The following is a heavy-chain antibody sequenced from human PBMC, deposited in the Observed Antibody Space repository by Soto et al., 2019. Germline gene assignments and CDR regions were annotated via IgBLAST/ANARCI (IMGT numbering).Heavy chain of an antibody. CDR1: GDSVSSNSAA. CDR3: ARVHYYDSSGPDAFDI. V-gene: IGHV6-1*01. CDR2: TYYRSKWYN. J-gene: IGHJ3*02. Sequence: QTLSLTCAISGDSVSSNSAAWNWIRQSPSRGLEWLGRTYYRSKWYNDYAVSVKSRITINPDTSKNQFSLQLNSVTPEDTAVYYCARVHYYDSSGPDAFDIWGQGTMVTVSS. D-gene: IGHD3-22*01.